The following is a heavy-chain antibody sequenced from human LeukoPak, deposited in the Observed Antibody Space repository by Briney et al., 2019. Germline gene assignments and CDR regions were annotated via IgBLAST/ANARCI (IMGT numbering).Heavy chain of an antibody. Sequence: SETLSLTCAVSGGSISSGGYSWSWIRQPPGKGLEWIGYIYHSGSTYYNPSLKSRVTISVDRSKNQFSLKLNSVTAADTAVYYCARGKYQLLATGWFDPWGQGTLVTVSS. CDR1: GGSISSGGYS. J-gene: IGHJ5*02. D-gene: IGHD2-2*01. V-gene: IGHV4-30-2*01. CDR2: IYHSGST. CDR3: ARGKYQLLATGWFDP.